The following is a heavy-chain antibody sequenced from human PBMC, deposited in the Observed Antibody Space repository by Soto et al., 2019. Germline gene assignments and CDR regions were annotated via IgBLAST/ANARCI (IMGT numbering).Heavy chain of an antibody. CDR1: GFTFDDYA. V-gene: IGHV3-9*01. CDR3: AKDIGATTGFAFDI. CDR2: ISWNSGSI. D-gene: IGHD1-26*01. J-gene: IGHJ3*02. Sequence: EVQLVESGGGLVQPGRSLRLSCAASGFTFDDYAMHWVRQAPGKGLEWVSGISWNSGSIGYADSVKGRFTISRDNAKKSLYLQMNSLRGEDTALYYCAKDIGATTGFAFDIWGQGTMVTVSS.